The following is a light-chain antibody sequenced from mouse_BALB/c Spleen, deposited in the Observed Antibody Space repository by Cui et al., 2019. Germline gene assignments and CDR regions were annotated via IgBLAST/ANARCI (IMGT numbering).Light chain of an antibody. CDR1: SSVSN. J-gene: IGKJ1*01. V-gene: IGKV4-68*01. CDR2: LTT. CDR3: QQWSSNPRT. Sequence: QIVLTKSPAPMSASPGEKVTMTCSATSSVSNMYWYQQKPRSSPKPWIYLTTNLASGVPARFSGSGSGTSYSLTISSMEAEDAATYYCQQWSSNPRTFGGGTKLEIK.